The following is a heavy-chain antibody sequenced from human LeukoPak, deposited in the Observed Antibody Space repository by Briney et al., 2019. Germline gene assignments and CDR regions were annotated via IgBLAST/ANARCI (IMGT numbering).Heavy chain of an antibody. J-gene: IGHJ3*02. CDR2: ISGGGGST. Sequence: GGSLRLSCAASGFTFSSYAMTWVRQGPGKGLEWVSDISGGGGSTFYADSVKGRFTISRDNSKNTLYLQIHSLRAEDTAVYHCAIYGGPGTNAFDMWGQGTMVTVSS. CDR3: AIYGGPGTNAFDM. D-gene: IGHD4/OR15-4a*01. V-gene: IGHV3-23*01. CDR1: GFTFSSYA.